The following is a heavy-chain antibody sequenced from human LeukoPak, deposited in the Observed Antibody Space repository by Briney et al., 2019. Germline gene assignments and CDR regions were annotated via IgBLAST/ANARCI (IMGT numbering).Heavy chain of an antibody. CDR3: ARPRVRPTTNWFDT. J-gene: IGHJ5*02. CDR2: IYHSGRT. CDR1: GYSISSGYY. D-gene: IGHD1-26*01. Sequence: SETLSLTCTVSGYSISSGYYWGWIRQPPGKGLEWIGSIYHSGRTFYNPSPKSRVTISVDTSNKHFSLRLNSVTAADTAVYYCARPRVRPTTNWFDTWGQGTLVTVSS. V-gene: IGHV4-38-2*02.